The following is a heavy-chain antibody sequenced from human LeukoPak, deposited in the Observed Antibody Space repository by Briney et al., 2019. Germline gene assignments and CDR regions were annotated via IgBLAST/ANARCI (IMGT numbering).Heavy chain of an antibody. CDR1: GYSFTNYW. J-gene: IGHJ4*02. Sequence: RGESLKISCKDSGYSFTNYWIGWVRQMPGKGLEWMGIIHSADSNTKYSPSFQGQVTISADKSISTAYLQWSGLKASDTAMYYCAGARHGDYRWDYWGQGTLVTVSS. V-gene: IGHV5-51*01. CDR3: AGARHGDYRWDY. CDR2: IHSADSNT. D-gene: IGHD4-17*01.